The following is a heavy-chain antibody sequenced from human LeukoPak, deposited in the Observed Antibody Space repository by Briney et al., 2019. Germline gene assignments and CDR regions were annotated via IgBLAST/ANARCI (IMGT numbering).Heavy chain of an antibody. Sequence: GGSLRLSCAASGFTFSNAWMSWVRQAPGKGLEWVAFIRYDGSNKYYADSVKGRFTISRDNSKNTLYLQMNSLRAEDTAVYYCANRHDSSGYYVDYWGQGTLVTVSS. CDR3: ANRHDSSGYYVDY. CDR2: IRYDGSNK. V-gene: IGHV3-30*02. J-gene: IGHJ4*02. D-gene: IGHD3-22*01. CDR1: GFTFSNAW.